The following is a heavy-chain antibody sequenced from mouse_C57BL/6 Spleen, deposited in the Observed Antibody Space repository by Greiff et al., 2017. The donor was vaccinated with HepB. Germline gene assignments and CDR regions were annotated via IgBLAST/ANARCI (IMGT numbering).Heavy chain of an antibody. D-gene: IGHD1-1*01. J-gene: IGHJ2*01. Sequence: QVQLQQSGAELVRPGASVKLSCKASGYTFTDSYINWVKQRPGQGLEWIARIYPGSGNTYYNEKFKGKATLTAEKSSSTAYMQLSSLTSEDSAVYFCARSGDYYGHFDYWGQGTTLTVSS. CDR3: ARSGDYYGHFDY. V-gene: IGHV1-76*01. CDR1: GYTFTDSY. CDR2: IYPGSGNT.